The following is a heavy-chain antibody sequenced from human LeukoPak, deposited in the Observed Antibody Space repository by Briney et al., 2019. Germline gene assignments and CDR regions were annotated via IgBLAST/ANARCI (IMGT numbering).Heavy chain of an antibody. CDR1: GYSFTRYW. CDR3: ARAVRPGYYYAMDV. Sequence: GESLKISCEASGYSFTRYWIGWVRQMPGKGLEWMGVIYPGDSDTRYSPSFQGQVTISADKSISTAYLQWSSLKASDSAMYYCARAVRPGYYYAMDVWGQGTAITVSS. CDR2: IYPGDSDT. J-gene: IGHJ6*02. V-gene: IGHV5-51*01. D-gene: IGHD3-10*01.